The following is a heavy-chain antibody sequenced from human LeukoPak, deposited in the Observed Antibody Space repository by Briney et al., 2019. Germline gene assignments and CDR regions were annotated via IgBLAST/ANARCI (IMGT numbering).Heavy chain of an antibody. J-gene: IGHJ1*01. V-gene: IGHV3-11*01. CDR1: GFTFSDYY. CDR3: AVHAPGPKPEYFQH. CDR2: ISSSGSTI. Sequence: GGSLRLSCAASGFTFSDYYMSWIRQAPGKGLEWVSYISSSGSTIYYADSVKGRFTISRDNAKNSLYLQMNSLRAEDTAVYYCAVHAPGPKPEYFQHWGQGTLVTVSS.